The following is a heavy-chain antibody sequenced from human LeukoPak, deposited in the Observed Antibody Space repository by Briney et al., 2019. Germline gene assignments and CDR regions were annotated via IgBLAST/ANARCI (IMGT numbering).Heavy chain of an antibody. CDR2: IKTDGSQI. CDR3: ARENSGYDYRGRNYYYYMDV. J-gene: IGHJ6*03. D-gene: IGHD5-12*01. V-gene: IGHV3-7*01. CDR1: GFTFSSYW. Sequence: GGSLRLSCVASGFTFSSYWMTWVRQAPGKGLEWVANIKTDGSQIYYVDSVKGRFTISRDNAKNSLYLQMNSLRAEDTVVYDCARENSGYDYRGRNYYYYMDVWGKGTTVTVSS.